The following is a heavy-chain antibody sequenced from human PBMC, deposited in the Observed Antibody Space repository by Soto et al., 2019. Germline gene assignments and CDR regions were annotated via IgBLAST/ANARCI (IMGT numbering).Heavy chain of an antibody. CDR1: GGSFSGYY. CDR3: ALFRRTYYDILTGSDY. V-gene: IGHV4-34*01. Sequence: SETLSLTCAVYGGSFSGYYWSWIRQPPGKGLEWIGEINHSGSTNYNPSLKSRVTISVDTSKNQFSLKLSSVTAADTAVYYCALFRRTYYDILTGSDYWGQGTLVTVSS. CDR2: INHSGST. J-gene: IGHJ4*02. D-gene: IGHD3-9*01.